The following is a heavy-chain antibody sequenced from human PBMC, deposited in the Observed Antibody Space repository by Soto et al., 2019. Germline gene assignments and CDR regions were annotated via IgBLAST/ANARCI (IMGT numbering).Heavy chain of an antibody. J-gene: IGHJ4*02. CDR2: IYYSGST. CDR1: GGSISSGDYY. Sequence: QVQLQESGPGLVKPSQTLSLTCTVSGGSISSGDYYWSWIRQPPGKGLEWIGPIYYSGSTYYNPSLKSRVAISVDTTKNQFSLKLNSVTAADTAVYYCASRHSSPYFDYWGQGTLVTVSS. V-gene: IGHV4-30-4*01. CDR3: ASRHSSPYFDY. D-gene: IGHD6-13*01.